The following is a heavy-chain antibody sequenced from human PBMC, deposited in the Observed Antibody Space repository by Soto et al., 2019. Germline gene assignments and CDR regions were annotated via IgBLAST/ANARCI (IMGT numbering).Heavy chain of an antibody. D-gene: IGHD3-3*01. CDR1: GFTFSGYA. CDR2: ISGSGGST. Sequence: GGSQRLSCAASGFTFSGYAVSWVRQAQGKGLEWVSAISGSGGSTYYADSVKGRFTISRDNSKNTLYLQMNSLRAEDTAVYYCAKGYDFWSGYYTDTMYFDYWGQGTLVTVSS. V-gene: IGHV3-23*01. CDR3: AKGYDFWSGYYTDTMYFDY. J-gene: IGHJ4*02.